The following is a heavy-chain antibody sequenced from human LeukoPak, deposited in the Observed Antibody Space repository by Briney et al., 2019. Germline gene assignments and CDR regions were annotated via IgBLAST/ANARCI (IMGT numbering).Heavy chain of an antibody. CDR3: ARDRGGDYSNYELDY. J-gene: IGHJ4*02. D-gene: IGHD4-11*01. V-gene: IGHV3-30*04. CDR2: ISYDGGNK. Sequence: GRSLRLSCAASGFTFSSYAMHWVRQAPGKGLEWVAVISYDGGNKYYADSVKGRFTISRDNSKNTLYLQMNSLRAEDTAVYYCARDRGGDYSNYELDYWGQGTLVTVSS. CDR1: GFTFSSYA.